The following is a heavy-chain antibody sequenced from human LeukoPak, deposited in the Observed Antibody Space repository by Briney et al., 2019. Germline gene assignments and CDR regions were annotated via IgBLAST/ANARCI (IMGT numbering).Heavy chain of an antibody. V-gene: IGHV1-69*13. J-gene: IGHJ4*02. CDR1: GGTFSSYA. CDR2: IIPIFGTA. D-gene: IGHD6-6*01. CDR3: ARGVGGSSSCDY. Sequence: ASVNVSCKASGGTFSSYAISWVRQAPGQGLEWMGGIIPIFGTANYAQKFQGRVTITADESTSTAYMELSSLRSEDTAVYYCARGVGGSSSCDYWGQGTLVTVSS.